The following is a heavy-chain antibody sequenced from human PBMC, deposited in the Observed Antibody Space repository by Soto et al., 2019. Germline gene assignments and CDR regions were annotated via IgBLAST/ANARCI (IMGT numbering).Heavy chain of an antibody. V-gene: IGHV2-26*01. Sequence: SGPTLVNPTETLTLTCTVSGFSLSNARMGVSWIRQPPGKALEWLAHIFSNDEKSYSTSLKSRLTISKDTSKSQVVLTMTNMDPVDTATYYCARTPYSGRAINSFHPWGQGPLVTVAS. J-gene: IGHJ5*02. D-gene: IGHD6-13*01. CDR3: ARTPYSGRAINSFHP. CDR2: IFSNDEK. CDR1: GFSLSNARMG.